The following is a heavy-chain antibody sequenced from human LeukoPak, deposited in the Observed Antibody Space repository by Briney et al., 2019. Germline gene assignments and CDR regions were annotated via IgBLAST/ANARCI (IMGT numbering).Heavy chain of an antibody. CDR2: IYYSGST. D-gene: IGHD2-15*01. CDR1: GGSISSSTYY. Sequence: SETLSLTCTVSGGSISSSTYYWGWIRQPPGKGLEWIATIYYSGSTYYNPSLKSRVTISVDTSKNQFSLKLSSVTAADTAVYYCARLVVVVAGFDYWGQGTLVTVSS. V-gene: IGHV4-39*01. CDR3: ARLVVVVAGFDY. J-gene: IGHJ4*02.